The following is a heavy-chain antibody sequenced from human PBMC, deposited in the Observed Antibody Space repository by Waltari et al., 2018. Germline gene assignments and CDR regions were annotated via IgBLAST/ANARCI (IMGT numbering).Heavy chain of an antibody. CDR2: IYYTGST. Sequence: HLQLQESGPALVKPSETLSLTCTVSGDSISSRGYVWGWIRQSPGKGLEWIGSIYYTGSTYYTPSLMSRVTISADTSKNQFSLNLSSVTAADTAVFYCARFSKSANWFDPWGQGTLVTVAS. J-gene: IGHJ5*02. D-gene: IGHD3-3*02. V-gene: IGHV4-39*01. CDR1: GDSISSRGYV. CDR3: ARFSKSANWFDP.